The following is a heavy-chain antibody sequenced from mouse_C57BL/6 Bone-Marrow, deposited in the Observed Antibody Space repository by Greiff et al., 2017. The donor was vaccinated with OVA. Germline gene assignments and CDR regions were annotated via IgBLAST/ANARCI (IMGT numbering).Heavy chain of an antibody. V-gene: IGHV1-82*01. CDR2: IYPGDGDT. Sequence: VQLQQSGPELVKPGASVKISCKASDYAFSSSWMNWVKQRPGKGLEWIGRIYPGDGDTNYNGKFKGKATLTADKSSSTAYMQLSSLTSEDAAVYFCARYYYGGYWGQGTTLTVSS. CDR1: DYAFSSSW. CDR3: ARYYYGGY. J-gene: IGHJ2*01. D-gene: IGHD2-13*01.